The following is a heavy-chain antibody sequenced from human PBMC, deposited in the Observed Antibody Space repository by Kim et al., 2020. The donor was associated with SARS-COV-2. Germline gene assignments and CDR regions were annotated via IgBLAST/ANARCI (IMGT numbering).Heavy chain of an antibody. CDR2: IKQDGSEK. J-gene: IGHJ6*02. V-gene: IGHV3-7*03. CDR3: ARDPTVTTYTGYYYYGMDV. CDR1: GFTFSSYW. Sequence: GGSLRLSCAASGFTFSSYWMSWVRQAPGKGLEWVANIKQDGSEKYYVDSVKGRFTISRDNAKNSLYLQMNSLRAEDTAVYYCARDPTVTTYTGYYYYGMDVWGQGTTVTVSS. D-gene: IGHD4-17*01.